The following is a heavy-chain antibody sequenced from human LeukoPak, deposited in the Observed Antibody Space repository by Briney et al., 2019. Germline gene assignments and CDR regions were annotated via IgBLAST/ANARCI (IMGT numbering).Heavy chain of an antibody. CDR1: GFTFSSYA. CDR3: ARETGGSGSYYNGGGYYYYYGMDV. D-gene: IGHD3-10*01. V-gene: IGHV3-30-3*01. CDR2: ISYDGSNK. Sequence: GGSLRLSCAASGFTFSSYAMHWVRQAPGKGLEWAAVISYDGSNKYYADSVKGRFTISRDNSKNTLYLQMNSLRAEDTAVYYCARETGGSGSYYNGGGYYYYYGMDVWGQGTTVTVSS. J-gene: IGHJ6*02.